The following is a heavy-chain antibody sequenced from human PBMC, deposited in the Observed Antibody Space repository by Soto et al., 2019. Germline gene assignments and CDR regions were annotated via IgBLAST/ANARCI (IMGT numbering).Heavy chain of an antibody. J-gene: IGHJ4*02. CDR2: FDPEDGET. CDR1: GYTLTELS. CDR3: ATTLVGATAYYFDY. D-gene: IGHD1-26*01. V-gene: IGHV1-24*01. Sequence: ASVKVSCKVSGYTLTELSMHWVRQAPGKGLEWMGGFDPEDGETIYAQKFQGRVTMTEDTSTATAYMELSSLRSEDTAVYYCATTLVGATAYYFDYWGQGTLVTVSS.